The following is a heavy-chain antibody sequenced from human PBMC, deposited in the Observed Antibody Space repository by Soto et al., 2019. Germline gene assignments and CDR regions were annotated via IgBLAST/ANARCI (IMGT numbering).Heavy chain of an antibody. V-gene: IGHV1-3*04. CDR2: INTGNGNT. Sequence: WASVKVSCKASGYTFTSSAMHWVRQAPGQRLEWMAWINTGNGNTKYSQKFQDRVTITRDTSASTVYMELSSLRSEDTAVYYCARELVAGTVRGLGYWGQGTLVTAPQ. J-gene: IGHJ4*02. CDR1: GYTFTSSA. D-gene: IGHD6-19*01. CDR3: ARELVAGTVRGLGY.